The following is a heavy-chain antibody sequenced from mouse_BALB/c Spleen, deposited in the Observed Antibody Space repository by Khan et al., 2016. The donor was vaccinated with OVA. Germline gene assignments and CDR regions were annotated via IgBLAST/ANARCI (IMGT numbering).Heavy chain of an antibody. CDR1: GFTFSRFG. Sequence: EVELVESGGGLVQPGGSRKLSCAASGFTFSRFGMHWVRQAPEKGLEWVAYISTCSSSIYYADTVKGRFTISRDNPKNTLFLQMTSLRSEDTAIYYCERDSSFDYWGQGTTLTVSS. J-gene: IGHJ2*01. CDR3: ERDSSFDY. V-gene: IGHV5-17*02. CDR2: ISTCSSSI.